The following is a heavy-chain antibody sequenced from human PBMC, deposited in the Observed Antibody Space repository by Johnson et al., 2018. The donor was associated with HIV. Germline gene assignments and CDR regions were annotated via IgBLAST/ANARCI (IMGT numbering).Heavy chain of an antibody. CDR2: ISYDGSNK. V-gene: IGHV3-30*04. D-gene: IGHD3-22*01. CDR3: ARGEPYYYDSSGYYYPDAFDI. Sequence: QVQLVESGGGVVQPGRSLRLSCAASGFTFSTYAMHWVRQAPGKGLEWVAVISYDGSNKYYADSVKGRFTISRDNTKDTLSLQMNSLRVEDTAVYYCARGEPYYYDSSGYYYPDAFDIWGQGTMVTVSS. J-gene: IGHJ3*02. CDR1: GFTFSTYA.